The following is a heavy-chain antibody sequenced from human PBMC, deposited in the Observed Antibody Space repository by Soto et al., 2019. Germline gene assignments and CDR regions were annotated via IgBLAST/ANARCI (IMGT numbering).Heavy chain of an antibody. CDR2: IYYSGST. Sequence: SETLSLTCTVSGGSISSSSYYWGWIRQPPGKGLEWIGSIYYSGSTYYNPSLKSRVTISVDTSKNQFSLKLSSVTAADTAVYYCARQGIVVVVAATNYYMDVWGKGTTVTVSS. D-gene: IGHD2-15*01. CDR3: ARQGIVVVVAATNYYMDV. V-gene: IGHV4-39*01. J-gene: IGHJ6*03. CDR1: GGSISSSSYY.